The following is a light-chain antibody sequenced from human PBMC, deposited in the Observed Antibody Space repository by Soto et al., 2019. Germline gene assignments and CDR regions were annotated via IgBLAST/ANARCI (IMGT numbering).Light chain of an antibody. CDR2: EVT. CDR3: SSYTTFRTPHVA. CDR1: NSDIGGYNY. V-gene: IGLV2-14*01. J-gene: IGLJ2*01. Sequence: QSVLTQPASVSGSLGQSITISCTGTNSDIGGYNYVSWYQQHPGKAPKLLIHEVTNRPSGVSDRFSGSKSANTASLTISGLQAEDEAHYYCSSYTTFRTPHVAFGGGTQLTVL.